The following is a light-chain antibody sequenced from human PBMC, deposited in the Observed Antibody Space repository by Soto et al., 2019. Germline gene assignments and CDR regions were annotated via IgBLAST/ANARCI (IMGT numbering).Light chain of an antibody. CDR3: ETWDISLSSVV. V-gene: IGLV1-51*01. CDR1: ASNVGRSY. CDR2: DNN. Sequence: QSVLTQPPSVSAAPGERVTISCSGTASNVGRSYISWYQQFPGTAPKLLVYDNNERPSGIPDRFSGSKSGTSATLDITGLQAGDEAYYYCETWDISLSSVVFGGGTKLTVL. J-gene: IGLJ2*01.